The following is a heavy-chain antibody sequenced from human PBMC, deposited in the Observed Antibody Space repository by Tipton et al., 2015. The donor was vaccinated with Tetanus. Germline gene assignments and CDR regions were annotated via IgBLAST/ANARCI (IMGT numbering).Heavy chain of an antibody. CDR3: ARDSYSSGWNDAFDI. V-gene: IGHV4-59*01. J-gene: IGHJ3*02. Sequence: CLWIRQPPGKGLEWIGYIYYSGSTNYNPSLKSRVTISVDTSKNQFSLKLSSVTAADTAVYYCARDSYSSGWNDAFDIWGQGTMVTVSS. CDR2: IYYSGST. D-gene: IGHD6-19*01.